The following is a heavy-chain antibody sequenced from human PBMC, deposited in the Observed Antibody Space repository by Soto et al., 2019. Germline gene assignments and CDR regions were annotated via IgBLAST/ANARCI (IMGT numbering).Heavy chain of an antibody. Sequence: ETLSLTCAVYGGSFSGYYWSWIRQPPGKGLEWIGEINHSGSTNYNPSLKCRVTISVDTSKTQFSLKLSSVTAADTAVYYCARGTRFLEWLLSYHGMDVWGQGNTVPVSS. CDR3: ARGTRFLEWLLSYHGMDV. V-gene: IGHV4-34*01. CDR2: INHSGST. CDR1: GGSFSGYY. D-gene: IGHD3-3*01. J-gene: IGHJ6*02.